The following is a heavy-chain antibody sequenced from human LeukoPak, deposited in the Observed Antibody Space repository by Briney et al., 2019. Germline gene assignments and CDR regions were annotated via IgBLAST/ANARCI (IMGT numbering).Heavy chain of an antibody. V-gene: IGHV3-23*01. CDR3: AKSRGGDILTGYFDY. CDR2: ISGSGGST. J-gene: IGHJ4*02. D-gene: IGHD3-9*01. CDR1: GLTFSSYA. Sequence: GGSLRLSCAASGLTFSSYAMSWVRQAPGKGLEWVSAISGSGGSTYYADSVKGRFTISRDNSKNTLYLQMNSLRAEDMALYYCAKSRGGDILTGYFDYWGQGTLVTVSS.